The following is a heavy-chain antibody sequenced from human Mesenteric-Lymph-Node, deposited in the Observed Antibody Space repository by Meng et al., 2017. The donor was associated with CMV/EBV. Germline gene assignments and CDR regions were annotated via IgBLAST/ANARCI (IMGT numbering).Heavy chain of an antibody. CDR3: ARFVPYDSSGYPGYYFDY. CDR2: IRYDGNDK. J-gene: IGHJ4*02. Sequence: GESLKISCAASGFSFSSYAMHWVRQAPGKGLEWVAFIRYDGNDKYYVDSVKGRFTISRDNSKNTLYLQMNSLRPEDTAVYYCARFVPYDSSGYPGYYFDYWGQGTLVTVSS. D-gene: IGHD3-22*01. CDR1: GFSFSSYA. V-gene: IGHV3-30*02.